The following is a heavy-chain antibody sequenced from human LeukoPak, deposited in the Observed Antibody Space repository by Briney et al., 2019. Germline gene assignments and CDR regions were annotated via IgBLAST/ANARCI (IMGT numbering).Heavy chain of an antibody. V-gene: IGHV3-30*02. J-gene: IGHJ4*02. CDR2: IRYDGSNK. CDR1: GFTFSSYG. Sequence: GSLRLSCAASGFTFSSYGMHWVRQAPGKGLEWVAFIRYDGSNKYYADSVKGRFTISRDNSKNTLYLQMNSLRAEDTAVYYCANTGYSSGWRHFGYWGQGTLVTVSS. D-gene: IGHD6-19*01. CDR3: ANTGYSSGWRHFGY.